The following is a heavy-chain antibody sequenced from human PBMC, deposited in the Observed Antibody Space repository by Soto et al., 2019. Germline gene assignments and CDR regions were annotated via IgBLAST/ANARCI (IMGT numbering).Heavy chain of an antibody. CDR1: GGSISSYY. Sequence: QVQLQESGPGLVKPSETLSLTCTVSGGSISSYYWCWIRQPPGKGLEWIGYIYYSGSTNYNPSLEGRVTISVGTANIQFSLRLSPVTAAVTAVYYCARRYGGAFDIWGQGTMVTVSS. V-gene: IGHV4-59*08. CDR2: IYYSGST. D-gene: IGHD4-17*01. CDR3: ARRYGGAFDI. J-gene: IGHJ3*02.